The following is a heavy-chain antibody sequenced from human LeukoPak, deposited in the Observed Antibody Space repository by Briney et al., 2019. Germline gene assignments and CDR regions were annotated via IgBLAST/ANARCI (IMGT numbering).Heavy chain of an antibody. Sequence: GGSLRLSCAASGFTFSNYGMHWVRQAPGKGLEWVAVIWYDGSNKYYADSVKGRFTISRDNSKNTLYLQMNSLRAEDTAVYYCAKDEGVAAYYYGSGSYDYWGQGTLVTVSS. V-gene: IGHV3-33*06. CDR1: GFTFSNYG. D-gene: IGHD3-10*01. CDR3: AKDEGVAAYYYGSGSYDY. J-gene: IGHJ4*02. CDR2: IWYDGSNK.